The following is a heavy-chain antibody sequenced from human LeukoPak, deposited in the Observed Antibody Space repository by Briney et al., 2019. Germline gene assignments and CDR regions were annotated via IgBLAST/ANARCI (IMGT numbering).Heavy chain of an antibody. Sequence: SETLSLTCAVSGGSFSGYYWTWIRQPPGKGLEWIGEINHSGRTNYNPSLKSRVIISVDTSKNQFSLKLSSVTAADTAVYYCARPLGYCSDSRCPQSWFDPWGQGTLVTVSS. CDR1: GGSFSGYY. D-gene: IGHD2-15*01. J-gene: IGHJ5*02. V-gene: IGHV4-34*01. CDR3: ARPLGYCSDSRCPQSWFDP. CDR2: INHSGRT.